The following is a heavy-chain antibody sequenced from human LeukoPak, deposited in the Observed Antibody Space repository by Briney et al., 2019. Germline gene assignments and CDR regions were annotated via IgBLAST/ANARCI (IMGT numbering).Heavy chain of an antibody. CDR2: IYHSGST. CDR1: GGPISSGNW. J-gene: IGHJ3*02. CDR3: ARPGFGGAFDI. D-gene: IGHD3-16*01. V-gene: IGHV4-4*02. Sequence: PSETLSLTCAVSGGPISSGNWWSWVRQPPGKGLEWIGEIYHSGSTNYNPSLKSRVTISVDRSKNQFSLKLSSVTAADTAIYYCARPGFGGAFDIWGQGTLFTVSS.